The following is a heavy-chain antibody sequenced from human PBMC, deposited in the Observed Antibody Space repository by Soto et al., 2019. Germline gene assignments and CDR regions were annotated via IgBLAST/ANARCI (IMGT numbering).Heavy chain of an antibody. Sequence: SETLSLTCAVSGYSISSGYYWGWIRQPPGKGLEWIGSIYHSGSTYYNPSLKSRVTISVDTSKNQFSLKLSSVTAADTAVYYCARGRVYSGYDYYFDYWGQGTLVTV. J-gene: IGHJ4*02. V-gene: IGHV4-38-2*01. CDR2: IYHSGST. CDR1: GYSISSGYY. CDR3: ARGRVYSGYDYYFDY. D-gene: IGHD5-12*01.